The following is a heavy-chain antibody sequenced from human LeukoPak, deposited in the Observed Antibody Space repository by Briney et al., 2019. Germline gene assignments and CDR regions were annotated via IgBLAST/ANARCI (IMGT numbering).Heavy chain of an antibody. CDR3: AKDSDSAATVVLYFDY. CDR2: ISGSGGST. D-gene: IGHD4-23*01. CDR1: GFTFSSYA. J-gene: IGHJ4*02. V-gene: IGHV3-23*01. Sequence: GGSLRLSCAASGFTFSSYAMSWVRQAPGKGLEWVSAISGSGGSTYYADSVKGRFTISRDNAKNTLYLQMNSLRAEDTAVYYCAKDSDSAATVVLYFDYWGQGTLVTVSS.